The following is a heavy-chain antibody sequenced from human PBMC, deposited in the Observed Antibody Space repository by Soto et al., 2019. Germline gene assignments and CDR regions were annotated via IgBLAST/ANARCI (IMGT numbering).Heavy chain of an antibody. V-gene: IGHV1-18*01. D-gene: IGHD3-22*01. CDR1: GYTFTSYG. J-gene: IGHJ3*01. Sequence: ASVKVSCKASGYTFTSYGISWVRQAPGQGLEWMGWISAFNGNTYYAQKLQGRVTMTTDTSTSTAYMELRSLRSDDTAVYYCARGDYHDTSGPFSDAFDVWGQGTMVTVS. CDR3: ARGDYHDTSGPFSDAFDV. CDR2: ISAFNGNT.